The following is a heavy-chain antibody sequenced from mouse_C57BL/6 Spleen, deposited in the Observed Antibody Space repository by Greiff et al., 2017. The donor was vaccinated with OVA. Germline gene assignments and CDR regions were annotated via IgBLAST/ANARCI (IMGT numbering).Heavy chain of an antibody. Sequence: QVHVKQSGAELAKPGASVKLSCKASGYTFTSYWMHWVKQRPGQGLEWIGYINPSSGYTKYNQKFKDKATLTADKSSSTAYMQLSSLTYEDSAVYYCARWLLRPYYAMDYWGQGTSVTVSS. J-gene: IGHJ4*01. CDR1: GYTFTSYW. V-gene: IGHV1-7*01. CDR2: INPSSGYT. D-gene: IGHD2-3*01. CDR3: ARWLLRPYYAMDY.